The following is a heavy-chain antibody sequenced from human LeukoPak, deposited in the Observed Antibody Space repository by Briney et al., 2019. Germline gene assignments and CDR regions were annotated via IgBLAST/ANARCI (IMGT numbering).Heavy chain of an antibody. CDR1: GYTFTGYY. V-gene: IGHV1-2*02. D-gene: IGHD3-16*01. CDR2: INPNSGGT. Sequence: ASVKVSCKASGYTFTGYYMHWVRQAPGQGLEWMGWINPNSGGTNYAQKFQGRVTMTRDTSISTAYKELSRLRSDDTAVYYCARGEDAKYYYYYMDVWGKGTTVTVSS. CDR3: ARGEDAKYYYYYMDV. J-gene: IGHJ6*03.